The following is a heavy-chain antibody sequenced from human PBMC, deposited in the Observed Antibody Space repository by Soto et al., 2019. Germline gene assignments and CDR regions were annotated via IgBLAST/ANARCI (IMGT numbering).Heavy chain of an antibody. CDR3: ARRIPPLYYFDY. J-gene: IGHJ4*02. V-gene: IGHV4-34*01. Sequence: QVQLQQWGAGLLKPSETLSLTCAVYGGSFSGYYWSWIRQPPGKGLVWIGEINHSGSTNYNPSLMSRVPMSVYRSKNQFSLKLSSVTAADTAVYYCARRIPPLYYFDYWGQGTLVTVSS. D-gene: IGHD2-15*01. CDR2: INHSGST. CDR1: GGSFSGYY.